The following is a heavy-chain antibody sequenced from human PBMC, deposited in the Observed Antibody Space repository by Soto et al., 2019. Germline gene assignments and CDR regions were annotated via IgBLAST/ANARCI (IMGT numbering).Heavy chain of an antibody. J-gene: IGHJ6*02. CDR3: ARLTVNHPSPYYYYGMDV. CDR1: GYSFNTYW. V-gene: IGHV5-51*01. D-gene: IGHD4-17*01. Sequence: GESLKISCKGSGYSFNTYWIGWVRQMPGKGLEWMGIIYPGDSNTRYSPTFQGHVTISADRSISTAYLQWSSLKASDTAMSYCARLTVNHPSPYYYYGMDVWGQGTTVTVSS. CDR2: IYPGDSNT.